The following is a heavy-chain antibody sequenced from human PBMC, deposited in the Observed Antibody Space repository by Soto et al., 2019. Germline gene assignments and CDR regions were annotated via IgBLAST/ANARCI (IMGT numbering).Heavy chain of an antibody. CDR2: ISSNGVGT. V-gene: IGHV3-64*01. CDR1: GFTLSGYA. CDR3: ARRARTDFYYMDV. Sequence: EVQLAESGGGLAQPGGSLRLSCAASGFTLSGYAMDWVRQAPGKGLEYVSGISSNGVGTYYANSVQGRFTICRDKSKYTVYLQMGSLRPEDMAVYYCARRARTDFYYMDVWGKGTTFTVS. D-gene: IGHD6-6*01. J-gene: IGHJ6*03.